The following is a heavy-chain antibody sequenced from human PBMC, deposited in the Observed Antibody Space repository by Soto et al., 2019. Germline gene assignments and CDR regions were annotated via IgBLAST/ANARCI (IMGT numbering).Heavy chain of an antibody. CDR2: ISTYNGNT. CDR3: ANGPVSGGVYFDS. Sequence: ASVKVSCKASGYSFITYGISWVRRAPGQGLEWMGWISTYNGNTNYVQKLQGRITMTTDTSTTTGYMELRSLRAEDTAIYYCANGPVSGGVYFDSWGQGTLVTVSS. D-gene: IGHD4-17*01. V-gene: IGHV1-18*01. J-gene: IGHJ4*02. CDR1: GYSFITYG.